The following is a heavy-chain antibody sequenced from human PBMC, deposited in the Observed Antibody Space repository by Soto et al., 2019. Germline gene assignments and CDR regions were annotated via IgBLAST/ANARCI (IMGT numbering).Heavy chain of an antibody. CDR2: IYYSGST. D-gene: IGHD4-17*01. J-gene: IGHJ4*02. CDR1: GGSISSSSYY. Sequence: QLQLQESGPGLVKPSETLSLTCTVSGGSISSSSYYWGWIRQPPGKGLEWIGSIYYSGSTYYNPSLKSRVTISVDTSKNQFSLKLSSVTAADTAVYYCARHEIDYGDYKYYFDYWGQGTLVTVSS. CDR3: ARHEIDYGDYKYYFDY. V-gene: IGHV4-39*01.